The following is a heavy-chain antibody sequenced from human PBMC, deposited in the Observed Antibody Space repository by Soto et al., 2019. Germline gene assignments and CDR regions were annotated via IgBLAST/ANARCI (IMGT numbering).Heavy chain of an antibody. CDR2: ISAYNGNT. CDR3: ARDRLNFLEGLLGWFDP. Sequence: QVQLVQSGAEVKKPGASVKVSCKASGYTFTSYGISWVRQAPGQGLEWMGWISAYNGNTNYAQKLQGRVTMTTDTSTSTAYMELRSLRSDDTAVYYCARDRLNFLEGLLGWFDPWGQGTLVTVSS. D-gene: IGHD7-27*01. V-gene: IGHV1-18*01. CDR1: GYTFTSYG. J-gene: IGHJ5*02.